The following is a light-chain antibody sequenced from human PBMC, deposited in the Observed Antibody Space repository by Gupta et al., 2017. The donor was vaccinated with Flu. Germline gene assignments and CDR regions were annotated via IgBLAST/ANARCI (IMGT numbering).Light chain of an antibody. CDR1: QDIRND. J-gene: IGKJ3*01. V-gene: IGKV1-6*01. CDR2: AAY. Sequence: AIHLTQSPSSLSASIGDRVTITCRASQDIRNDLGWYQQKPGKAPKLLIYAAYRVQSGVPSRFSGSGSGTXFTLTIXSLQPEDFATYYCQQEDYSPFTFGXGTKVDIK. CDR3: QQEDYSPFT.